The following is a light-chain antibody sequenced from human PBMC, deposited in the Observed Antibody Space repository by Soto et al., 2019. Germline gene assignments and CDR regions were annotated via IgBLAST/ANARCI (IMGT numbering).Light chain of an antibody. V-gene: IGLV1-40*01. Sequence: QSVLTQPPSVSGAPGQRVTISCTGSSSNIGAHYDVHWYQQLPGTAPKLLIYVNSNRPSGVPDRFSGSKSGTSASLAITGLQAEDEADYDCQSYDNSLSVYVFGTGTKLTVL. CDR2: VNS. CDR1: SSNIGAHYD. CDR3: QSYDNSLSVYV. J-gene: IGLJ1*01.